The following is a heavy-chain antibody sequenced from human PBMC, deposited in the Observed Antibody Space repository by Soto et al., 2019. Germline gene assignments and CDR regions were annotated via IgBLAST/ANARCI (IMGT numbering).Heavy chain of an antibody. Sequence: QVPLVESGGGVVQPGRSLRLSCAASEFTFSNYGMHWVRQAPGTGLEWVSVILNDGSNRYHADSVKDRFTISRDNSKNTLYLQMNSLRAEDTAVYYCARDDEYSGNGMDVWGQGTTVTVS. V-gene: IGHV3-33*01. J-gene: IGHJ6*02. CDR3: ARDDEYSGNGMDV. CDR2: ILNDGSNR. CDR1: EFTFSNYG. D-gene: IGHD3-10*01.